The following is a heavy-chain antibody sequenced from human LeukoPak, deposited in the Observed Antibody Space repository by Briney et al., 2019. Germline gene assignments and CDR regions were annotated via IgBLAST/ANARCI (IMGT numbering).Heavy chain of an antibody. Sequence: SETLSLTCTVSGGSISSYYWSWIRQPPGKGLEWIGYIYTSGSTNYNPSLKSRVTISVDTSKNQFSLKLSSVTAADTAVYYCARQGTGKMATINAFDYWGQGTLVTVSS. CDR3: ARQGTGKMATINAFDY. CDR2: IYTSGST. D-gene: IGHD5-24*01. V-gene: IGHV4-4*09. CDR1: GGSISSYY. J-gene: IGHJ4*02.